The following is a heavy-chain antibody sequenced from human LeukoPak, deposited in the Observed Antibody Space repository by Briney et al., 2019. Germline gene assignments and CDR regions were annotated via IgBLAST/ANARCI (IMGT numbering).Heavy chain of an antibody. V-gene: IGHV4-59*12. Sequence: SETLSLTCTVSGGSISSYYWSWIRQPPGKGLEWIGYIYYSGSTIYNPSLKSRVTISVDTSKNQFSLKLSSVTAADTAVYYCARERGDYYDSSGYYPAFDYWGQGTLVTVSS. CDR3: ARERGDYYDSSGYYPAFDY. CDR2: IYYSGST. CDR1: GGSISSYY. J-gene: IGHJ4*02. D-gene: IGHD3-22*01.